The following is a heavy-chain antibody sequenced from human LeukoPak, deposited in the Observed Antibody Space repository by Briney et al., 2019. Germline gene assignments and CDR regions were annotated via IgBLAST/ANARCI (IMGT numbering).Heavy chain of an antibody. CDR1: GFTFSSYS. Sequence: GGSLRLSCAASGFTFSSYSMNWVRQAPGKGLEWVSSISSSTSYIYYADSVKGRFTISRDNAKNSLYPQMNSLRAEDTAVYYCASELGDFDYWGQGTLVTVSS. CDR3: ASELGDFDY. V-gene: IGHV3-21*01. J-gene: IGHJ4*02. CDR2: ISSSTSYI. D-gene: IGHD5-24*01.